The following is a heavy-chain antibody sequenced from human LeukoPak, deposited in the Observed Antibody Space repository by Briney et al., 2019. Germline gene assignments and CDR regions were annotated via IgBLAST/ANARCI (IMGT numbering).Heavy chain of an antibody. D-gene: IGHD3-3*01. CDR2: IKQDGSEE. V-gene: IGHV3-7*01. CDR1: GFTFSSYW. Sequence: GGSLRLSCAASGFTFSSYWMTWVRQAPGKGLEWLANIKQDGSEENYVDSVKGRFTVSRDNAKNSLYLQMNSLRAEDTAVYYCARENFWSGPFDYWGQGTLVTVSS. CDR3: ARENFWSGPFDY. J-gene: IGHJ4*02.